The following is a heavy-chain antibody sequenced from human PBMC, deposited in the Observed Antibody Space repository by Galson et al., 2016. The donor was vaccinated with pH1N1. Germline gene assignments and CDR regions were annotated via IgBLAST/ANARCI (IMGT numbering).Heavy chain of an antibody. Sequence: SVKVSCKASGFTFTTYGFTWVRQAPGQGLEWMGWISGNNGDSHYAQKVKGRVTLTIDTSTSTAYLEVRGLTSDDTAVYYCARKGTGWPLDYWGQGTLVTVSS. J-gene: IGHJ4*02. D-gene: IGHD7-27*01. V-gene: IGHV1-18*01. CDR1: GFTFTTYG. CDR2: ISGNNGDS. CDR3: ARKGTGWPLDY.